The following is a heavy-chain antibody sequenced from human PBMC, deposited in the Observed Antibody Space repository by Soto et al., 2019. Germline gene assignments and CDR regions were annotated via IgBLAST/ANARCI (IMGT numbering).Heavy chain of an antibody. CDR2: IFSGGNA. CDR1: GVTVNSNF. CDR3: VKEFRGAFDY. Sequence: GGSLRLSCAVSGVTVNSNFMSWVRQAPGKGLEWVSVIFSGGNADYADSVKGRFIMSRDISKNTLYLQMNSLRAEDTSVYFCVKEFRGAFDYWGQGTLVTVSS. D-gene: IGHD3-10*01. J-gene: IGHJ4*02. V-gene: IGHV3-53*01.